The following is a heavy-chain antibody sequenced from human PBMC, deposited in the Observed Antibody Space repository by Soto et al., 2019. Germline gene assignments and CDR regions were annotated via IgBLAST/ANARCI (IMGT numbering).Heavy chain of an antibody. Sequence: SETLSLTCVVSGDSISSHIWWSWVRQSPGKGLEWLGNIYHSGTTNYNPSLKSRVTISVDKSNNQFSLKVTSVTAADTAVYYCATQEVGGSYVYTFDPWGQGTLVTVSS. V-gene: IGHV4-4*02. CDR1: GDSISSHIW. CDR2: IYHSGTT. J-gene: IGHJ5*02. D-gene: IGHD1-26*01. CDR3: ATQEVGGSYVYTFDP.